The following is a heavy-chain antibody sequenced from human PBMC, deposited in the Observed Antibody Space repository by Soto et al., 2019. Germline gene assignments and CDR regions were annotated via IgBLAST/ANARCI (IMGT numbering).Heavy chain of an antibody. CDR2: ISTSSSYL. D-gene: IGHD3-3*01. V-gene: IGHV3-21*01. CDR1: GFTFSNSV. Sequence: EVQLVESGGGLGKPGESLRLSCVASGFTFSNSVMSWVRQAPGKGLEWVSTISTSSSYLHYADSVKGRFTISRDNAKNSLFLQMHSLSAEDTAMYFCASASILLQFSPDCVNFWGQGAVVTVSS. CDR3: ASASILLQFSPDCVNF. J-gene: IGHJ4*02.